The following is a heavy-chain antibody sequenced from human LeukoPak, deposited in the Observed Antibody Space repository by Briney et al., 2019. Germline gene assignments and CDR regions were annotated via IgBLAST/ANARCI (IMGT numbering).Heavy chain of an antibody. CDR3: ARDQGIAAAGTLFDY. D-gene: IGHD6-13*01. Sequence: GGTLRLSCAASGFTFSSYGMSWVRQAPGKGLEWVSSISSSSSYIYYADSVKGRFTISRDNAKNSLYLQMNSLRAEDTAVYYCARDQGIAAAGTLFDYWGQGTLVTVSS. CDR1: GFTFSSYG. J-gene: IGHJ4*02. CDR2: ISSSSSYI. V-gene: IGHV3-21*01.